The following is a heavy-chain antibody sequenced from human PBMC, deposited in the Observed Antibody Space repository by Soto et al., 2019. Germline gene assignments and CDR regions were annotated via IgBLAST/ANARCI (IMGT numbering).Heavy chain of an antibody. CDR2: MSTYRGDT. J-gene: IGHJ5*02. V-gene: IGHV1-18*01. CDR3: ARHHGPTTSENWFDP. D-gene: IGHD5-12*01. CDR1: GYTFFTYD. Sequence: ASEQVSCKASGYTFFTYDISWVRQAPGQGLKWMGWMSTYRGDTKYAKKFQGRVIMTTDTSTTTAYLELRSLRSDATAVYYCARHHGPTTSENWFDPWGQGTLVTVSS.